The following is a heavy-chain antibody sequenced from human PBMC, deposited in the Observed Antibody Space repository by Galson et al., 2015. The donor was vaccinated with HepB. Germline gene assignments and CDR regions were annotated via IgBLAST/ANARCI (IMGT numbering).Heavy chain of an antibody. Sequence: SVKVSCKASGYTFTSYGINWVRQATGQGLAGVGWMNPKSGDTGYAQKFQGRVTMTRETSISPAYMGVCSLISEDTAVYYCAGNPAYTGWFDPWGQGTLVTVSS. CDR3: AGNPAYTGWFDP. D-gene: IGHD3-16*01. J-gene: IGHJ5*02. CDR1: GYTFTSYG. V-gene: IGHV1-8*01. CDR2: MNPKSGDT.